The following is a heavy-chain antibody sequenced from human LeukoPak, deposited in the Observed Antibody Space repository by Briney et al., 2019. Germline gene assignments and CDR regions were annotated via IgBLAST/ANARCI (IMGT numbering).Heavy chain of an antibody. Sequence: GSLRLSCAASGFTFSDYYMSWIRQAPGKGLEWVSYISSSSSYTNYADSVKGRFTISRDNAKNSLYLQMNSLRAEDTAVYYCARGGMSSSWYLGMAWFYPWGQGTLVTVSS. V-gene: IGHV3-11*06. CDR3: ARGGMSSSWYLGMAWFYP. CDR2: ISSSSSYT. CDR1: GFTFSDYY. D-gene: IGHD6-13*01. J-gene: IGHJ5*02.